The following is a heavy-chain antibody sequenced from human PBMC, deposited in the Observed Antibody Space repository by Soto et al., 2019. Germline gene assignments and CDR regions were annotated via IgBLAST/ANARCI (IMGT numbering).Heavy chain of an antibody. D-gene: IGHD2-2*01. J-gene: IGHJ4*02. CDR1: GYSFMKYG. CDR2: ISPYSGYT. V-gene: IGHV1-18*01. Sequence: ASVKVSCKGFGYSFMKYGINWVRQAPGQGLEWVGWISPYSGYTHSAQKFHGRLTLTTDTAASTAYMELRILRSADTALYYCAREASVLIPAAQPSRFDSWGQGTLVTVS. CDR3: AREASVLIPAAQPSRFDS.